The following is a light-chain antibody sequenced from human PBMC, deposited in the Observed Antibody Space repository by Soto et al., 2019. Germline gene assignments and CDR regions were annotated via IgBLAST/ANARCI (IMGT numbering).Light chain of an antibody. CDR3: QQYNNWPAIT. CDR2: GAS. CDR1: QSIRSN. Sequence: EILMTQSPPTLSVSPGERAALSCRGSQSIRSNLAWYQQKPGQAPRLLFYGASTRATGIPARFSGSGSATEFTLTISSLQSEDFAVYYCQQYNNWPAITFGQGTRLEIK. J-gene: IGKJ5*01. V-gene: IGKV3D-15*01.